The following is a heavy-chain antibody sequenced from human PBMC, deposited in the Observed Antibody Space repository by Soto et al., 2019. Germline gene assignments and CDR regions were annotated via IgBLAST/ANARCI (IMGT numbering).Heavy chain of an antibody. J-gene: IGHJ5*02. D-gene: IGHD1-26*01. CDR2: VSGNGGNT. Sequence: PGGSLRLSCVASGFSFSSYTMNWVRQAPGKGLEWVSGVSGNGGNTYYADSVKGRFSISRDNSKNTLYLQLNSLRAEDTAIYYCAKDRTGASGWFDPWGQGTPVTVSS. V-gene: IGHV3-23*01. CDR3: AKDRTGASGWFDP. CDR1: GFSFSSYT.